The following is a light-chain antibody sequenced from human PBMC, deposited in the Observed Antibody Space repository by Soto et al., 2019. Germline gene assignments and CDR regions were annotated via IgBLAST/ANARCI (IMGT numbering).Light chain of an antibody. CDR3: QSYDSYNWV. CDR2: ENS. J-gene: IGLJ3*02. V-gene: IGLV6-57*01. CDR1: SGSIASNY. Sequence: NFMLTQPHSVSESPGRTVTISCTRSSGSIASNYVQWYQQRPGSSPTTVIYENSQRPSGIPDRVFGSIDRSSNSASLTISGLKTEDEADYYCQSYDSYNWVFGGGTKLTVL.